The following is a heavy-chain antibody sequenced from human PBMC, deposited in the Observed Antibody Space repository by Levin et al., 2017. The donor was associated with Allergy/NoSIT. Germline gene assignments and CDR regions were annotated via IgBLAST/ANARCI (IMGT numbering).Heavy chain of an antibody. D-gene: IGHD2-2*01. V-gene: IGHV3-74*01. CDR2: ITNDGSHT. CDR3: ARGGCSSTSCLDY. Sequence: GGSLRLSCAASGFNFRSNWMHWVRQAPGKGLVWVSRITNDGSHTNYADSVTGRFTISRDNAKNTLYLQMNSLRAEDTAVYYCARGGCSSTSCLDYWGQGTLVTVSS. CDR1: GFNFRSNW. J-gene: IGHJ4*02.